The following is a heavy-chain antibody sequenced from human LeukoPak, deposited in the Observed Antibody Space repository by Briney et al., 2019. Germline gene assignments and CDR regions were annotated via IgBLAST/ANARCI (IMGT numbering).Heavy chain of an antibody. V-gene: IGHV3-66*02. J-gene: IGHJ3*02. CDR3: ASRFLRRSAFDI. CDR1: GFTVSSNY. Sequence: GGSLRLSCAASGFTVSSNYMSWVRQAPGKGLEWVSVIYSGGSTYYADSVKGRFTISRDNSKNTLYLQMNSLRAEDTAVYYCASRFLRRSAFDIWGQGTMVTVSS. CDR2: IYSGGST. D-gene: IGHD2-21*01.